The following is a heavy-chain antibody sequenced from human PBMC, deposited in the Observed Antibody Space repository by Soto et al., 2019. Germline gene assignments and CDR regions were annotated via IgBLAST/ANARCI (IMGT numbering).Heavy chain of an antibody. Sequence: GSLRLSCAASGFTFSSYAMHWVRQAPGKGLEWVAVISYDGSDKYYADSVKGRFTISRDNSKNTLYLQMNSLRAEDTAVYYCARDEARAAPFDYWGQGTLVTVSS. CDR1: GFTFSSYA. J-gene: IGHJ4*02. D-gene: IGHD1-26*01. CDR2: ISYDGSDK. CDR3: ARDEARAAPFDY. V-gene: IGHV3-30-3*01.